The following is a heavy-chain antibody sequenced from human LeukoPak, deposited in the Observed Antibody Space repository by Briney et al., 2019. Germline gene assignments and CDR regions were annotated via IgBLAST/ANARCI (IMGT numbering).Heavy chain of an antibody. CDR3: ASEKNDEAYDAFDK. CDR1: GYTFTSYD. CDR2: MNPNSGNT. V-gene: IGHV1-8*01. J-gene: IGHJ3*02. Sequence: ASVKVSCKASGYTFTSYDINWVRQATGQGLEWMGWMNPNSGNTGYAQKFQGRVTMTRNTSISTVYMELSSLRSEDTAVYYCASEKNDEAYDAFDKWGQGTMVTVSS. D-gene: IGHD1-1*01.